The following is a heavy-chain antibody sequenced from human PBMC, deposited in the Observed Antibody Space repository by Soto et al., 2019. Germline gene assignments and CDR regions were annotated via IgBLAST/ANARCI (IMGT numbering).Heavy chain of an antibody. J-gene: IGHJ6*02. CDR1: GFTFSSYG. Sequence: PGGSLRLSCAASGFTFSSYGMHWVRQAPGKGLEWVAVISYDGSNKYYADSVKGRFTISRGNSKNTLYLQMNSLRAEDTAVYYCAKEPVVGYCSGGSCYLRPPYYYYGMDVWGQGTTVTVSS. CDR3: AKEPVVGYCSGGSCYLRPPYYYYGMDV. D-gene: IGHD2-15*01. V-gene: IGHV3-30*18. CDR2: ISYDGSNK.